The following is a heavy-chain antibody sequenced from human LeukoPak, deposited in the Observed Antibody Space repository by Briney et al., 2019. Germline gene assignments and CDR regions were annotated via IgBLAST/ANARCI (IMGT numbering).Heavy chain of an antibody. V-gene: IGHV3-23*01. CDR1: GFTFSSYA. D-gene: IGHD2-15*01. J-gene: IGHJ4*02. Sequence: GSLRLSCAASGFTFSSYAMSWVRQAPGKGLEWVSAISGSGGSTYYADSVKGRFTISRDNSKNTLYLQMNSLRAEDTAVYYCASSLRSHRRGFDYWGQGTLVTVSS. CDR2: ISGSGGST. CDR3: ASSLRSHRRGFDY.